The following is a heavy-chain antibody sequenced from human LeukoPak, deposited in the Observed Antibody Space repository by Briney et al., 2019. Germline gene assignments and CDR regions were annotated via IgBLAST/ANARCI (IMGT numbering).Heavy chain of an antibody. CDR2: IYHSGST. J-gene: IGHJ5*02. D-gene: IGHD6-6*01. V-gene: IGHV4-4*02. CDR3: ARHGLSIVAPGRWFDP. Sequence: PSETLSLTCTVSYDSISTSNWWSWVRQPPGKGPEWIGEIYHSGSTNYNPSLKSRVTISVDTSKNQFSLKLKSVTAADTAVYYCARHGLSIVAPGRWFDPWGQGTLVTVSS. CDR1: YDSISTSNW.